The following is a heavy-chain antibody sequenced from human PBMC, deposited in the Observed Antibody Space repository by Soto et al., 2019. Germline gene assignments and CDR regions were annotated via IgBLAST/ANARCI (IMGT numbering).Heavy chain of an antibody. CDR3: ARYSGYEGLRFDP. D-gene: IGHD5-12*01. V-gene: IGHV4-4*02. CDR2: MHHSGSI. CDR1: GDSISNNKW. Sequence: TLSLTCSVSGDSISNNKWWSWVRQPPGKGLEWIGEMHHSGSIHYNASLKSRATLSVDKSRNQFSLQLTSVTAADTAVYYCARYSGYEGLRFDPWGQGTLVTVSS. J-gene: IGHJ5*02.